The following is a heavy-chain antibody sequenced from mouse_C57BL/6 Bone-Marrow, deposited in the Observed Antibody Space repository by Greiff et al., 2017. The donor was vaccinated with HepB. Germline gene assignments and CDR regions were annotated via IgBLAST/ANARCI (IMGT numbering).Heavy chain of an antibody. CDR2: INPYNGDT. V-gene: IGHV1-20*01. CDR3: ARWAFYYYGSSYCAMDY. Sequence: VQLKQSGPELVKPGDSVQISCKASGYSFTGYFMNWVMQSHGKSLEWIGRINPYNGDTFYNQKFKGKATLTVDKSSSTAHMELRSLTSEDSAVYYCARWAFYYYGSSYCAMDYWGQGTSVTVSS. J-gene: IGHJ4*01. CDR1: GYSFTGYF. D-gene: IGHD1-1*01.